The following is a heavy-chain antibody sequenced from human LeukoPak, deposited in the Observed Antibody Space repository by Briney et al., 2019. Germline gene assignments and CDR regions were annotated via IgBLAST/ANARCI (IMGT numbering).Heavy chain of an antibody. D-gene: IGHD3-10*01. CDR1: GASVSRKSAA. V-gene: IGHV6-1*01. CDR3: ARDHLGRNGETSHFDY. J-gene: IGHJ4*02. Sequence: SETLSLTCAISGASVSRKSAAWNWIRQSPSRGLEWLGRTYYRSKWYDDYAEPVKSRITIKSDTSKNQFSLQLNSVTPEDTAVYYCARDHLGRNGETSHFDYWGQGTLVTVSS. CDR2: TYYRSKWYD.